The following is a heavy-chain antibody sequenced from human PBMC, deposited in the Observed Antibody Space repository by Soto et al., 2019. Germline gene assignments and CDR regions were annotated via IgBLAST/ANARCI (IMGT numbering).Heavy chain of an antibody. Sequence: GGSLRLSGVTSVFTFSRNTMNWVRQAPGKGLEWVASITSSGSYVYYADSVKGRFSASRDNAKNSLSLQMDSLRPDDTAIYFCVKDEGIEAMDVWGQGTTVTVSS. D-gene: IGHD3-3*02. CDR1: VFTFSRNT. CDR3: VKDEGIEAMDV. CDR2: ITSSGSYV. V-gene: IGHV3-21*01. J-gene: IGHJ6*02.